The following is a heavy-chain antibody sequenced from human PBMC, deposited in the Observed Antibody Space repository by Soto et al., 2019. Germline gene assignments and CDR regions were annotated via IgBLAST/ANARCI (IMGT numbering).Heavy chain of an antibody. CDR1: GFTFSSYG. Sequence: QVQLVESGGGVVQPGRSLRLSCAASGFTFSSYGMHWVRQAPGKGLEWVAVIWYDGSNKYYADSVKGRFTISRDNSKNTLYLQMNSLRAEDTAVYYCAREGGIAVAGSYGMDVWGQGTTVTVSS. CDR2: IWYDGSNK. D-gene: IGHD6-19*01. CDR3: AREGGIAVAGSYGMDV. V-gene: IGHV3-33*01. J-gene: IGHJ6*02.